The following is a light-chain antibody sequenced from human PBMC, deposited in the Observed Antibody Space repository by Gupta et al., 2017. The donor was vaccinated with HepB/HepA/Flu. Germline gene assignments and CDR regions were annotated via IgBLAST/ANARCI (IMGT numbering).Light chain of an antibody. CDR1: ELPKQY. Sequence: SYALTQPPSVSVSPGQTARITCSGDELPKQYANWYQQKPGQAPVLIIYKDNQRPSGIPERFSGSNSGTTVTLTISGVQAEDEADYYCQSADSSGAYPVIFGGGTKLAVL. CDR2: KDN. CDR3: QSADSSGAYPVI. V-gene: IGLV3-25*03. J-gene: IGLJ2*01.